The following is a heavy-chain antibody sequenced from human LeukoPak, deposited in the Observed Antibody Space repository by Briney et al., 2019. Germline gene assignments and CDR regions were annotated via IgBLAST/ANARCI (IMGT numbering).Heavy chain of an antibody. D-gene: IGHD5-24*01. Sequence: LSGGSLRLSCAASGFTFDDYTMHWVRQAPGKGLEWVSLISWDGGSTYYADSVKGRFTISRDNSKNSLYLQMNSLRTEDTALYYCARSTSITPYMDVWGKGTTVTVSS. CDR3: ARSTSITPYMDV. V-gene: IGHV3-43*01. CDR1: GFTFDDYT. CDR2: ISWDGGST. J-gene: IGHJ6*03.